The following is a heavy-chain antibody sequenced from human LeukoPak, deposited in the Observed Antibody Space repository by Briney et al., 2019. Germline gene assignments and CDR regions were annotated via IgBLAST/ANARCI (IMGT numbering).Heavy chain of an antibody. CDR3: ARGWDTGYSYYGMDV. V-gene: IGHV4-59*01. CDR2: IYYSGNA. Sequence: PSETLSLTCTVSDGSISGYYWSWIRQPPGKGLEWIGYIYYSGNANYNPSLKSRVTLSVDTSTNQLFLKLSSVTAADTAVYYCARGWDTGYSYYGMDVWGPGTTVTVSS. CDR1: DGSISGYY. D-gene: IGHD5-18*01. J-gene: IGHJ6*02.